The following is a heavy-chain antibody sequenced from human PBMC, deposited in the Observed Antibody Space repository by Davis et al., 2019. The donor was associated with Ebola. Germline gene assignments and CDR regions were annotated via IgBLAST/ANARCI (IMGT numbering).Heavy chain of an antibody. CDR3: ARAEDDYGDYRDALDV. CDR2: VSHSERER. Sequence: GESLKISCAASGFIFRNYAMHWVRQAPGKGLEWVAVVSHSERERFYADSVKGRFTISRDTSTNTIYLQMNSLRADDTGVYYCARAEDDYGDYRDALDVWGQGTLVTVSS. J-gene: IGHJ3*01. V-gene: IGHV3-30*14. D-gene: IGHD4-17*01. CDR1: GFIFRNYA.